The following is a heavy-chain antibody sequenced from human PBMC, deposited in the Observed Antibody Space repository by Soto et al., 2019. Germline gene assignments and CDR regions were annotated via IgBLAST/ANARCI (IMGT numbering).Heavy chain of an antibody. CDR3: ARDRYFYGSGGLALDY. V-gene: IGHV4-59*01. CDR1: GGSISSYY. D-gene: IGHD3-10*01. CDR2: IYYSGST. J-gene: IGHJ4*02. Sequence: SETLSLTCTVSGGSISSYYWSWIRQPPGKGLEWIGYIYYSGSTNYNPSLKSRVTISVDTSKNQFSLKLSSVTAADTAVYYCARDRYFYGSGGLALDYWGQGALVTVS.